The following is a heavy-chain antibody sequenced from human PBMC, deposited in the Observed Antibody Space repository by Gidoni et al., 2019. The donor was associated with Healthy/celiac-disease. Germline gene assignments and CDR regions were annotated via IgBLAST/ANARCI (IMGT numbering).Heavy chain of an antibody. D-gene: IGHD6-6*01. CDR1: GFTFMSYS. J-gene: IGHJ4*02. Sequence: VQLVESGGGLVQHGGSLRLSCAASGFTFMSYSMNWVRQAPGKGLEGFSYMRSSSSTIYYADAVKGRFTISRDNAKNSLSLQMNRLRAEDTAVYYCARVGVIAARPRTEYYFDYWGQGTLVTVSS. V-gene: IGHV3-48*01. CDR2: MRSSSSTI. CDR3: ARVGVIAARPRTEYYFDY.